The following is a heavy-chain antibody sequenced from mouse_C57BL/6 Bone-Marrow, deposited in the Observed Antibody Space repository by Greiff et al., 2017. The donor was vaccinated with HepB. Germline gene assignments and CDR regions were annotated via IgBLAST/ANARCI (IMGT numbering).Heavy chain of an antibody. D-gene: IGHD2-1*01. CDR2: IDPETGGT. V-gene: IGHV1-15*01. Sequence: VQLVESGAELVRPGASVTLSCKASGYTFTDYEMHWVKQTPVHGLEWIGAIDPETGGTAYNQKFKGKAILTADKSSSTAYMELRSLTSEDSAVYYSYGNYDAMDYWGQGTSVTVSS. J-gene: IGHJ4*01. CDR1: GYTFTDYE. CDR3: YGNYDAMDY.